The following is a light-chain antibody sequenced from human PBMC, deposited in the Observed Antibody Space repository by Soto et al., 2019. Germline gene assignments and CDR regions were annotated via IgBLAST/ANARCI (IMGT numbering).Light chain of an antibody. CDR1: SSDVGNYNL. CDR3: CSYAGSSTSV. V-gene: IGLV2-23*02. Sequence: QSALTQPASVSGSPGQSITISCTGTSSDVGNYNLVSWYQQDPGKAPKLMIYEVSKRPSGVSNRFSGSKSGNTASLTISGLQAEDEADYYCCSYAGSSTSVFGTGTKLTVL. J-gene: IGLJ1*01. CDR2: EVS.